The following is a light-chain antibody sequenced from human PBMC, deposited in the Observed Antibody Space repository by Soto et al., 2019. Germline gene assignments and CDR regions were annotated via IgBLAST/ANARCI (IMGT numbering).Light chain of an antibody. CDR1: SSNIGAGYD. Sequence: QLVLTQPASVSGAPGQTVTISCTGSSSNIGAGYDVHWYQQLPGTAPKLLIYGNSNRPSGVPDRFSGSKSGTSASLAITGLQAEDEADYYCQSYDSSLSGFYVFGTGTKVTVL. V-gene: IGLV1-40*01. J-gene: IGLJ1*01. CDR2: GNS. CDR3: QSYDSSLSGFYV.